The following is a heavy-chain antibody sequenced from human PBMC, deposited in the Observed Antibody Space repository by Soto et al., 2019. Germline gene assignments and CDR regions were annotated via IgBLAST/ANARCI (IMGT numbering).Heavy chain of an antibody. CDR3: ARGSGSYLMWFDP. J-gene: IGHJ5*02. CDR2: TRNKANSYTT. Sequence: EVQLVESGGGLVQPGGSLRLSCAASGFIFSDHYMDWVRQAPGKGLEWVVRTRNKANSYTTEYAASVKGRFIISRDDSTNSLYLQMNSLKTEDSAVYYCARGSGSYLMWFDPWGQGTLVNVS. CDR1: GFIFSDHY. V-gene: IGHV3-72*01. D-gene: IGHD1-26*01.